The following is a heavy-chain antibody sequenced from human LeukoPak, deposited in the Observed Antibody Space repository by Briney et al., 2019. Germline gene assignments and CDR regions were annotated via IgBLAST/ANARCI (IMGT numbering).Heavy chain of an antibody. V-gene: IGHV3-72*01. CDR3: ARLKSPSTGYCDY. D-gene: IGHD3-22*01. CDR2: TRNKANSYTT. Sequence: PGGSLRLSCAASGFTFSDYYMDWVRQAPGQGLEWVGRTRNKANSYTTEYAASVKGRFTISRDDSRNSLFLQMSSVKTEDTAIYYCARLKSPSTGYCDYWGQGALVTVSS. CDR1: GFTFSDYY. J-gene: IGHJ4*02.